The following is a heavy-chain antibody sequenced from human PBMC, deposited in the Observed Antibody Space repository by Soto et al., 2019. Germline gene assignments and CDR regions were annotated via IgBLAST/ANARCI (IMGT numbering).Heavy chain of an antibody. CDR3: ARGGDLYWSSSWFDP. Sequence: QVQLVQSGAEVKKPGSSVNVSCKASGGTFNSYAINWVRQAPGQGLEWMGRIIPIFGTADYAQKFQDRVTVTADESTSTVYMELSSLRSVDTAVYDCARGGDLYWSSSWFDPWGLGTLVTVSS. V-gene: IGHV1-69*12. D-gene: IGHD6-6*01. CDR1: GGTFNSYA. J-gene: IGHJ5*02. CDR2: IIPIFGTA.